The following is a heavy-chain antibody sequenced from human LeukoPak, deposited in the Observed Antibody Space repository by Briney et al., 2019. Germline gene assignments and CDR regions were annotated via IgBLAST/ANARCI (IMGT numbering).Heavy chain of an antibody. CDR1: GGSISSYY. V-gene: IGHV4-4*07. D-gene: IGHD2-2*01. J-gene: IGHJ6*02. Sequence: SETLSLTCTVSGGSISSYYWSWLRQPAAKGLEWIGRIYTSGSTNYNPSLKSRVTMSVATSKNQFSLNLSSVTAADTAVYYCARDGGPLIVVVPAAIYGMDVWGQGTTVTVSS. CDR3: ARDGGPLIVVVPAAIYGMDV. CDR2: IYTSGST.